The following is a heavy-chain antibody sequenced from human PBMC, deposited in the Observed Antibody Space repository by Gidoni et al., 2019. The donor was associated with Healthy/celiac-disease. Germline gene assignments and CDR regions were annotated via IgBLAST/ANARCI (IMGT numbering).Heavy chain of an antibody. J-gene: IGHJ4*02. CDR3: ARDITPYYDFWSGYPTFDY. D-gene: IGHD3-3*01. Sequence: QVQLVQSGAEVKTPGASVTVSCKASGYTFTSYGISWVRQAPGQGLEWMGWISAYNGNTNYAQKLQGRVTMTTDTSTSTAYMELRSLRSDDTAVYYCARDITPYYDFWSGYPTFDYWGQGTLVTVSS. CDR1: GYTFTSYG. V-gene: IGHV1-18*01. CDR2: ISAYNGNT.